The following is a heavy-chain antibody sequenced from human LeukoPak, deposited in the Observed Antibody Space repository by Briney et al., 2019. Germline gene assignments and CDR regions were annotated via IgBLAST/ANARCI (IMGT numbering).Heavy chain of an antibody. J-gene: IGHJ4*02. V-gene: IGHV3-7*01. CDR1: GFTFSSYW. CDR3: ARDGGPPRVLWFDTYTPFDY. D-gene: IGHD3-10*01. CDR2: IKQDGSEK. Sequence: GGSLRLSCAASGFTFSSYWMSWVRQAPGKGLEWVANIKQDGSEKYYVDSVKGRFTISRDNAKNSLYLQMNSLRAEDTAVYYCARDGGPPRVLWFDTYTPFDYWGQGTLVTVSS.